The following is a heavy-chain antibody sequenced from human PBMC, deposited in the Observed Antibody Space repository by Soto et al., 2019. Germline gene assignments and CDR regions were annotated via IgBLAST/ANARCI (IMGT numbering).Heavy chain of an antibody. CDR1: GFIFKNYA. V-gene: IGHV3-23*01. CDR2: VTASGGGT. D-gene: IGHD5-18*01. J-gene: IGHJ4*02. Sequence: PGGSLRLSCAASGFIFKNYAMTWVRQAPGKGLEWVSTVTASGGGTFYANSVKGRFTISRDNSRNTLHLQMSSLRVEDTALYYCAKALVPALTAKFGYWGQGTLVTVSS. CDR3: AKALVPALTAKFGY.